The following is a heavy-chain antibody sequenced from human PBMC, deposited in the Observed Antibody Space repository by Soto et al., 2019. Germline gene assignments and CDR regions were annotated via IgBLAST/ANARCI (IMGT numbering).Heavy chain of an antibody. V-gene: IGHV3-7*03. Sequence: GGSLRLSCAASGFTFSSYWMSWVRQAPGKGLEWVANIKQDGSEKYYVDSVKGRFTISRDNAKNSLYLQMNSLRAEDTAVYYCARDQPNYYDSSGYYWNYWGQGTLVTVSS. CDR1: GFTFSSYW. J-gene: IGHJ4*02. D-gene: IGHD3-22*01. CDR2: IKQDGSEK. CDR3: ARDQPNYYDSSGYYWNY.